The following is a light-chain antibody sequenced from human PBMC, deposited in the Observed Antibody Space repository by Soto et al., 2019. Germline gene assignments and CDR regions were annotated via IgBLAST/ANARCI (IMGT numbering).Light chain of an antibody. J-gene: IGKJ2*01. Sequence: EIVLTQSPGTLSLSPGERATLSCRASQSISSGYLTWYQQKPGQAPRLLIYGASSRATGIPDRFTGSGSGTDLTLTISRLEPEDFAVYYCQQYGSSFRYTFGQGTKLELK. CDR2: GAS. CDR3: QQYGSSFRYT. CDR1: QSISSGY. V-gene: IGKV3-20*01.